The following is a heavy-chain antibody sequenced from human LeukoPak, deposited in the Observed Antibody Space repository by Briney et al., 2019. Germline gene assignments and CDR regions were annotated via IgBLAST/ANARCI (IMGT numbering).Heavy chain of an antibody. D-gene: IGHD6-13*01. CDR1: GGSFSGYY. J-gene: IGHJ5*02. Sequence: SETLSLTCAVYGGSFSGYYRSWIRQPPGKGLEWIGEINHSGSTNYNPSLKSRVTISVDTSKNQFSLKLSSVTAADTAVYYCARDNSSSWYWAKVTRNWFDPWGQGTLVTVSS. CDR3: ARDNSSSWYWAKVTRNWFDP. V-gene: IGHV4-34*01. CDR2: INHSGST.